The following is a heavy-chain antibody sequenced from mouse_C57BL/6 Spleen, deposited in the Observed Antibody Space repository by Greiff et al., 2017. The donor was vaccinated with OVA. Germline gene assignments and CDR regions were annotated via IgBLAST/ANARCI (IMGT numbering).Heavy chain of an antibody. D-gene: IGHD3-2*02. V-gene: IGHV1-82*01. Sequence: LQESGPELVKPGASVKISCKASGYAFSSSWMNWVKQRPGKGLEWIGRIYPGDGDTNYNGKFKGKATLTADKSSSTAYMQLSSLTSEDSAVYFCAREEAQAFDYWGQGTTLTVSS. CDR3: AREEAQAFDY. CDR2: IYPGDGDT. J-gene: IGHJ2*01. CDR1: GYAFSSSW.